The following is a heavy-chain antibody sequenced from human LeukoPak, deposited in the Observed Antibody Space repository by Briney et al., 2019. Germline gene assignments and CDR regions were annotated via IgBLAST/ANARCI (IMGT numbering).Heavy chain of an antibody. V-gene: IGHV4-61*01. CDR3: ASNTGTVFDY. Sequence: SETLSLTCTVSGYSISSGYYWGWIRQPPGKGLEWIGYIHYSGSTNYNPSLKSRVTISLEMSKHQFSLNLTSVTAADTAVYYCASNTGTVFDYWGQGALVTVSS. CDR1: GYSISSGYY. CDR2: IHYSGST. J-gene: IGHJ4*02. D-gene: IGHD7-27*01.